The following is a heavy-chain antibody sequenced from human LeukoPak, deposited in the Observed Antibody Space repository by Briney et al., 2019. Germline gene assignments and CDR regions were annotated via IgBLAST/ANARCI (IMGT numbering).Heavy chain of an antibody. CDR3: ARFTEVLVPAGFDP. V-gene: IGHV4-59*01. Sequence: IPSETLSLTCTVSGGSTSSYYWSWIRQPTGKGLEWIGYIYYSGSTNYNPSLKSRVTISVDTSKNQFSLKLSSVTAADTAVYYCARFTEVLVPAGFDPWGQGTLVTVSS. CDR1: GGSTSSYY. CDR2: IYYSGST. D-gene: IGHD6-13*01. J-gene: IGHJ5*02.